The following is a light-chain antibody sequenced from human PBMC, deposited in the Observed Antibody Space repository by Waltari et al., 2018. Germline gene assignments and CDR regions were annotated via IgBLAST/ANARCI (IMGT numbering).Light chain of an antibody. CDR3: QQYNSYSLLT. J-gene: IGKJ4*01. CDR1: QSISKW. CDR2: NAS. V-gene: IGKV1-5*03. Sequence: DIPLTQSPSTLSASVGDRFTTTCRASQSISKWLAWYHQKPGKAPKLLIYNASTLESGVPSRFSGSGSGTEFTLTISSLQPDDFATYYCQQYNSYSLLTFGGGTKVEIK.